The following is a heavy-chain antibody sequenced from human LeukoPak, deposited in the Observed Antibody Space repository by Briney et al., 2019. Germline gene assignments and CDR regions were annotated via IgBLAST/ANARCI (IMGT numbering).Heavy chain of an antibody. CDR3: ARNSGYGLWEVDY. J-gene: IGHJ4*02. Sequence: PPETLSLTCNVSGGSISSYYWSWTRQPPGKGLEWIGYIYYSGSTNYNPSLKSRVTISVDTSKNQFSLKLSSVTAADTAVYYCARNSGYGLWEVDYWGQGTLVTVSS. CDR1: GGSISSYY. V-gene: IGHV4-59*08. CDR2: IYYSGST. D-gene: IGHD5-12*01.